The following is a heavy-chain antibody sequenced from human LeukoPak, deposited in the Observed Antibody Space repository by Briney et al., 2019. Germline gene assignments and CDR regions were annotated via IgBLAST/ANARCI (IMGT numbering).Heavy chain of an antibody. D-gene: IGHD3-22*01. CDR1: GGSISSYY. Sequence: PSETLSLTCTVSGGSISSYYWSWIRQPPGKGLEWIGYIYYSGSTNYNPSLKSRVTISVDTSKNQFSLKLSSVTAADTAVYYCARAGYYDSSGYTPFDYWGQGTLVTVSS. CDR2: IYYSGST. V-gene: IGHV4-59*12. J-gene: IGHJ4*02. CDR3: ARAGYYDSSGYTPFDY.